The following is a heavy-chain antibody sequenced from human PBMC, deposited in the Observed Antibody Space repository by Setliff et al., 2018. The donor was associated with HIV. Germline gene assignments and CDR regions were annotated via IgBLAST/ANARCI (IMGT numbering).Heavy chain of an antibody. CDR1: GGSTSPYY. CDR3: ARGPPGSSIGWYVGY. Sequence: PSETLSLTCSVSGGSTSPYYWSWIRQPAGKGLEWIGRIYISGNTIYNPSLKSRVTMSVDTSKNQFSLRLSSVIAADTAVYYCARGPPGSSIGWYVGYWGQGTLVTVSS. CDR2: IYISGNT. J-gene: IGHJ4*02. D-gene: IGHD6-19*01. V-gene: IGHV4-4*07.